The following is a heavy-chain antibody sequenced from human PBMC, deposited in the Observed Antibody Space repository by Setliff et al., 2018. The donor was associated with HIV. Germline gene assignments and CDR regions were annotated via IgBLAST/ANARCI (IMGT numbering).Heavy chain of an antibody. D-gene: IGHD2-15*01. CDR1: GASINSGSHN. V-gene: IGHV4-39*01. CDR3: ARRIQLRDSSGRSCWTFDI. J-gene: IGHJ3*02. CDR2: LHYTGTT. Sequence: SETLSLTCTVSGASINSGSHNWGWIRQPPGKGLEWIATLHYTGTTYYNPSLKSRVTISTDTSKNQFSLKLSSVTAADTAVYYCARRIQLRDSSGRSCWTFDIWGQGTMV.